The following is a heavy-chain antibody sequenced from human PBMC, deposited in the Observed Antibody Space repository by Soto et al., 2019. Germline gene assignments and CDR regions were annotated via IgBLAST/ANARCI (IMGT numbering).Heavy chain of an antibody. CDR2: IKQDGSEK. D-gene: IGHD1-1*01. J-gene: IGHJ5*02. V-gene: IGHV3-7*01. CDR1: GFTFSSYW. Sequence: GGSLRLSCAASGFTFSSYWMSWVRQAPGKGLEWVANIKQDGSEKYYVDSVKGRFTISRDNAKNSLYLQMNSLRAEDTAVYYCARPSLLPNECWFDPWGQGTLVTVSS. CDR3: ARPSLLPNECWFDP.